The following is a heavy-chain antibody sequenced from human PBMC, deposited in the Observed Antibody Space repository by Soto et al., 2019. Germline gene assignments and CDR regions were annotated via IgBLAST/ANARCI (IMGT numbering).Heavy chain of an antibody. CDR2: IIPIFGTA. CDR3: ARVDVLDYPDDYYYYGMDV. J-gene: IGHJ6*02. CDR1: GGTFSSYA. V-gene: IGHV1-69*13. D-gene: IGHD4-17*01. Sequence: SVKVSCKASGGTFSSYAISWVRQAPGQGLEWMGGIIPIFGTANYAQKFQGRVTITADESTSTAYMELSSLRSEDTAVYYCARVDVLDYPDDYYYYGMDVWGQGTTVTVSS.